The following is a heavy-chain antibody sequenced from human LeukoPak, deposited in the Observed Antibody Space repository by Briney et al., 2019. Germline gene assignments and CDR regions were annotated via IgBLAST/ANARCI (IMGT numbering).Heavy chain of an antibody. CDR1: GFTFSRCG. D-gene: IGHD3-9*01. J-gene: IGHJ6*03. CDR2: VRYDGIIK. Sequence: GGSLRLSCAASGFTFSRCGMLWVRQAPGKGLEWVAFVRYDGIIKYYADSVKGRFTISRDNSRNTLYVQMNSLRAEDTAVYYCAIDLTTEHNYYIYSMHVCGKETTVTVSS. CDR3: AIDLTTEHNYYIYSMHV. V-gene: IGHV3-30*02.